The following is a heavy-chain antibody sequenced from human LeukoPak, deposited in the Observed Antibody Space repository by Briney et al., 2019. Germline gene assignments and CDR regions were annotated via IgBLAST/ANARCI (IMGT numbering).Heavy chain of an antibody. D-gene: IGHD1-26*01. CDR1: GGSISRIIDY. Sequence: PSETLSLTCTVSGGSISRIIDYWGWIRQPPGKGLEWIGSIYYSGGTFYNPSLKSRVTISVDTSKNQFSLKLSSVTAAATAIYYCARNESILGTTGLNDFFDDWGLGTLVTVSS. CDR3: ARNESILGTTGLNDFFDD. J-gene: IGHJ4*02. CDR2: IYYSGGT. V-gene: IGHV4-39*01.